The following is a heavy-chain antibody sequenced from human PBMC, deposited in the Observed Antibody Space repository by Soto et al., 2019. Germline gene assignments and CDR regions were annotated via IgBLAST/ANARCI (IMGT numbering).Heavy chain of an antibody. D-gene: IGHD3-10*01. CDR2: IYYSGST. CDR3: ARMGVFAYAFDI. CDR1: GGSISSSSYY. V-gene: IGHV4-39*01. J-gene: IGHJ3*02. Sequence: SETLSLTCTVSGGSISSSSYYWGWIRQPPGKGLEWIGSIYYSGSTYYNPSLKSRVTISVDTSKNQFSLKLSSVTAADTSVYYCARMGVFAYAFDIWGQGTMVTVSS.